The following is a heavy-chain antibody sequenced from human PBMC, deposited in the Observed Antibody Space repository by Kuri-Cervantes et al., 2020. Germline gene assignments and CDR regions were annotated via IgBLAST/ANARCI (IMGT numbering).Heavy chain of an antibody. CDR2: ISYDGSNK. Sequence: LSLTCAASGFTFSSYAMHWVRQAPGKGLEWVAVISYDGSNKYYADSVKGRFTISRDNAKNSLYLQMNSLRAEDTAVYYCARDRGNYDAFDIWGQGTMVTVSS. CDR3: ARDRGNYDAFDI. J-gene: IGHJ3*02. CDR1: GFTFSSYA. D-gene: IGHD1-7*01. V-gene: IGHV3-30-3*01.